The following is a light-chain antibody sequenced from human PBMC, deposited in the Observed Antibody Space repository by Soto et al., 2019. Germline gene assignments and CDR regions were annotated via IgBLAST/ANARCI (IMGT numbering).Light chain of an antibody. CDR3: CSYAASNTLI. CDR1: SSNVGSYDL. J-gene: IGLJ2*01. V-gene: IGLV2-23*02. Sequence: QSALTQPASVSGSPGQSITISCTGTSSNVGSYDLVSWYQQHPGKAPKLLIYEVTKRPSGVSNRFSGSKSGNTASLTISGLQAEDEADYACCSYAASNTLIFGVGTKVTVL. CDR2: EVT.